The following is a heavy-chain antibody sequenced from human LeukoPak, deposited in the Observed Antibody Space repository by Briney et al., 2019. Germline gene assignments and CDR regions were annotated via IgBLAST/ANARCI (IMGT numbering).Heavy chain of an antibody. J-gene: IGHJ5*02. V-gene: IGHV1-2*02. Sequence: ASVKVSCKASGYTFTGYYMHWVRQAPGQGLEWMGWINPNSGGTNYAQKFQGRVTMTRDTSISTAYMELSRLRSDDSAVYYCARDINVLRYFDWLSRSTAFDPWGQGTLVTVSS. CDR1: GYTFTGYY. CDR2: INPNSGGT. D-gene: IGHD3-9*01. CDR3: ARDINVLRYFDWLSRSTAFDP.